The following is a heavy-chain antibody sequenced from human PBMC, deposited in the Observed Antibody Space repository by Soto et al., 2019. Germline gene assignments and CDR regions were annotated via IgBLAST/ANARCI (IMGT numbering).Heavy chain of an antibody. CDR1: GFTLSDHY. CDR2: SRNKAKSYTT. V-gene: IGHV3-72*01. Sequence: EVQVVESGGGLVQPGGSLRLSCAASGFTLSDHYMDWVRQAPGKGLEWVGRSRNKAKSYTTDYAASVKDRFTISRDDSKNSVYLQMNSLKTEDTAVYYCVRYDYGLPDVWGQGTTVTVSS. D-gene: IGHD4-17*01. CDR3: VRYDYGLPDV. J-gene: IGHJ6*02.